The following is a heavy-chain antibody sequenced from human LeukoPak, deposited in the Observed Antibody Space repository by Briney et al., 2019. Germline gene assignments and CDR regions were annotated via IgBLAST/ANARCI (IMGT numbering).Heavy chain of an antibody. CDR2: ITNSGNSK. Sequence: GGSLRLSCAASEFTFSSYSMNWVRQAPGKGLEWVSYITNSGNSKSYADSVKGRFTISRDNTKNSLYLQMNGLRAEDTAVYYCAREFTIAVAGTRGGRRFDYWGQGTLVTVSS. V-gene: IGHV3-48*01. CDR1: EFTFSSYS. D-gene: IGHD6-19*01. CDR3: AREFTIAVAGTRGGRRFDY. J-gene: IGHJ4*02.